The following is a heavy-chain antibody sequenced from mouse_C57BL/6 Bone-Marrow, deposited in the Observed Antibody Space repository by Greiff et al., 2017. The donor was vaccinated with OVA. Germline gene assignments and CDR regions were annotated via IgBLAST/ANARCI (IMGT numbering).Heavy chain of an antibody. CDR3: TRGIYYYGAVAY. CDR1: GYTFTDYE. D-gene: IGHD1-1*01. Sequence: VQLQQSGAELVRPGASVTLSCKASGYTFTDYEMHWVKQTPVHGLEWIGAIDPETGGTAYNQKFKGKAILTEEKSSSTAYMELRSLTSEDSAVYYCTRGIYYYGAVAYWGQGTLVTVSA. V-gene: IGHV1-15*01. CDR2: IDPETGGT. J-gene: IGHJ3*01.